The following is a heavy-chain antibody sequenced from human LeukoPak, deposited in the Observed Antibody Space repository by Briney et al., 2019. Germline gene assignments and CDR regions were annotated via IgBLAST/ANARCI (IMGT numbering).Heavy chain of an antibody. D-gene: IGHD4-17*01. CDR3: AKDRDRSAVTTYFDY. CDR2: ISGSGGST. J-gene: IGHJ4*02. Sequence: PGGSLRLFCAASGFTFSSYAMSWVRQAPGKGLEWVSAISGSGGSTYYADSVKGRFTISRDNSKNTLYLQMNSLRAEDTAVYYCAKDRDRSAVTTYFDYWGQGTLVTVSS. CDR1: GFTFSSYA. V-gene: IGHV3-23*01.